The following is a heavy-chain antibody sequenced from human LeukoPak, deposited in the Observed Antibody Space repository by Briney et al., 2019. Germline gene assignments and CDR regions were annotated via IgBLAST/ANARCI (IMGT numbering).Heavy chain of an antibody. V-gene: IGHV4-59*01. J-gene: IGHJ6*02. Sequence: SETLSLTCTVSGGSISSYYWSWIRQPPGKGLEWIGYIYYSGSTNYNPSLKSRVTISVDTSKNQFSLKLSSVTAADTAVYHCARGIVVVNYYYYYGMDVWGQGTTVTVSS. D-gene: IGHD3-22*01. CDR3: ARGIVVVNYYYYYGMDV. CDR2: IYYSGST. CDR1: GGSISSYY.